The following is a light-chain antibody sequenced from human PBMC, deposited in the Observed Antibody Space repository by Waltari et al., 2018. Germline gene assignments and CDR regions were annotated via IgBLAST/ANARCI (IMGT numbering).Light chain of an antibody. CDR1: SSNIGSNY. CDR3: AAWDDSLSGPV. V-gene: IGLV1-47*01. J-gene: IGLJ2*01. Sequence: QSVLTQPPSASGTPGQRVTISCSGSSSNIGSNYVYWYQQLPGTAPKLLIYRNNPRPSGVPDRFSGSKSGTSASLAIIGLRSEDEADYYCAAWDDSLSGPVFGGGTKLTVL. CDR2: RNN.